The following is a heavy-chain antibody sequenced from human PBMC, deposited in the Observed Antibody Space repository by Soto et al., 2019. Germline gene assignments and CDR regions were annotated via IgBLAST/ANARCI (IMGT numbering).Heavy chain of an antibody. D-gene: IGHD6-19*01. J-gene: IGHJ4*02. Sequence: QLQLQESGSGLVKPSQTLSLTCAVSGGSISSGGHSWSLIRQPPGKGLEYIGYIYHSGSTYYNPSLKSRVTISLDRSKNKFSLKLSSVTAADTAVYYCARVRSGWGIDYWGQGTLVTVSS. CDR1: GGSISSGGHS. CDR3: ARVRSGWGIDY. V-gene: IGHV4-30-2*01. CDR2: IYHSGST.